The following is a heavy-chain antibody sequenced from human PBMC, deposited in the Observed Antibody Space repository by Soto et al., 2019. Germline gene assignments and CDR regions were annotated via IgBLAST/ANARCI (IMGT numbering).Heavy chain of an antibody. Sequence: QVQLQESGPGLVKPSQTLSLTCTVSGASINSGGYYWSWIRQHPGKGLEWIGYIYYSGSTHYNTSLKSRVTISVDTSKNQFSLRLSSVTAADTAVYYCATSHLPLDAFEVWGQGTMVTVSS. CDR2: IYYSGST. J-gene: IGHJ3*01. CDR1: GASINSGGYY. CDR3: ATSHLPLDAFEV. V-gene: IGHV4-31*03.